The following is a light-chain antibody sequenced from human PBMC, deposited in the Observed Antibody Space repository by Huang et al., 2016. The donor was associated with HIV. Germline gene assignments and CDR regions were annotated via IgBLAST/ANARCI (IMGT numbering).Light chain of an antibody. CDR2: MGS. CDR3: MQAQQTPYT. Sequence: DIVMTQSPLSLAVTPGEPASISCRSSQSILHSNGYNYLDWYVQKPGQSPQPLIYMGSNRAPGVPDRISGGGSGVEFTLKISRVEAEDVGVYYCMQAQQTPYTFGPGTKLEIK. V-gene: IGKV2-28*01. J-gene: IGKJ2*01. CDR1: QSILHSNGYNY.